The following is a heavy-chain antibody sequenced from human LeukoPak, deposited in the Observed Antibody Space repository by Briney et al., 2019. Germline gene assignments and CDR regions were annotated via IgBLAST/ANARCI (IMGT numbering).Heavy chain of an antibody. V-gene: IGHV3-48*01. CDR3: ASSRGYDSSGFGVYYYYYMDV. J-gene: IGHJ6*03. Sequence: GGSLRLSCAASGFTFSSYSMNWVRQAPGKGLEWVSYISSSSTIYYADSVKGRFTISRDNAKNSLYLQMNSLRAEDTAVYYCASSRGYDSSGFGVYYYYYMDVWGKGTTVTVSS. CDR1: GFTFSSYS. CDR2: ISSSSTI. D-gene: IGHD3-22*01.